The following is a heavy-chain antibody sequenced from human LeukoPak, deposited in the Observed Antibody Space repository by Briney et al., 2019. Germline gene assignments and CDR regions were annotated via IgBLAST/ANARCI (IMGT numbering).Heavy chain of an antibody. Sequence: PSETLSLTCTVSGGSISSGGYYWSWIRQHPGKGLDWIGYIGYTGDTYYNPSLRSRATISMDTSKTQFSLRLSSVTAADTAVYYCARVEAATTNPRFDFWGQGTPVTVSS. CDR3: ARVEAATTNPRFDF. CDR2: IGYTGDT. CDR1: GGSISSGGYY. V-gene: IGHV4-31*03. D-gene: IGHD1-1*01. J-gene: IGHJ4*02.